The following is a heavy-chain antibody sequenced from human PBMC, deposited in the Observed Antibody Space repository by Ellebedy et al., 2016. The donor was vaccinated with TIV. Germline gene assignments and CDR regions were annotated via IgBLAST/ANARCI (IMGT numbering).Heavy chain of an antibody. D-gene: IGHD6-13*01. CDR3: AGGKYSSSWYRVDY. V-gene: IGHV4-59*13. CDR1: GGSISSYY. Sequence: PETLSLTXTVSGGSISSYYWSWIRQPPGKGLEWIGYIYYSGSTNYNPSLKSRVTISVDTSKNQFSLKLSSVTAADTAVYYCAGGKYSSSWYRVDYWGQGTLVTVSS. J-gene: IGHJ4*02. CDR2: IYYSGST.